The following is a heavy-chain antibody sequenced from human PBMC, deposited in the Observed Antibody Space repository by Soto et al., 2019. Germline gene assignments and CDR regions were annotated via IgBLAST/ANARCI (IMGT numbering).Heavy chain of an antibody. J-gene: IGHJ4*02. CDR1: GGTFSSYA. Sequence: SVKVPCKASGGTFSSYAISWVRQAPGQGLEWMGGIIPIFGTANYAQKFQGRVTITADESTSTAYMELSSLRSEDTAVYYCARSYGDYTPFDYWGQGTLVTVSS. CDR2: IIPIFGTA. V-gene: IGHV1-69*13. D-gene: IGHD4-17*01. CDR3: ARSYGDYTPFDY.